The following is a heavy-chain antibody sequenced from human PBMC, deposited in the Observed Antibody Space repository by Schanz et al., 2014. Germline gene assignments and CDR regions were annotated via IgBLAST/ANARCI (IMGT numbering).Heavy chain of an antibody. CDR1: GFTVNTHY. CDR2: MYINSGST. CDR3: AKGSVVVVAATLPFDY. J-gene: IGHJ4*02. V-gene: IGHV3-53*01. D-gene: IGHD2-15*01. Sequence: EVQLVESGGGLIQPGGSLRLSCAVSGFTVNTHYMSWVRQAPGKGLEWISSMYINSGSTQYADSVKGRFIISRDSSKNTLYLQMNSLRAEDTAVYYCAKGSVVVVAATLPFDYWGQGTLVTVSS.